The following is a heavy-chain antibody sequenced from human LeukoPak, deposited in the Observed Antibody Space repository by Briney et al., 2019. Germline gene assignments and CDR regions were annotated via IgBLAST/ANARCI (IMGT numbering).Heavy chain of an antibody. V-gene: IGHV1-24*01. CDR3: ATIYYYDRSDYYRLDY. J-gene: IGHJ4*02. CDR1: GYTLIKFS. D-gene: IGHD3-22*01. CDR2: FDPENDET. Sequence: ASVKVSCKVSGYTLIKFSMHWVRQAPGTGLEWMGGFDPENDETFYAQRFQGRVTMTEDPSTDTAYMELSSLRYEDTAVYYCATIYYYDRSDYYRLDYWGQGTLVTVSS.